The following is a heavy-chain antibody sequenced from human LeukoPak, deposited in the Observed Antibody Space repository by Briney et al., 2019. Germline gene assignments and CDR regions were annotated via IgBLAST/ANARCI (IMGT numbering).Heavy chain of an antibody. V-gene: IGHV4-31*03. CDR2: IYYSGST. D-gene: IGHD5-24*01. J-gene: IGHJ4*02. Sequence: SQTLSLTCTVSGGSISSGGYYWSWIRQHPGKGLEWIGYIYYSGSTYYNPSLKSRVTISVDTSKNQFSLKLSSVTAADTAVYYCARGLQLRGIFDYFDYWGQGPWSPSPQ. CDR3: ARGLQLRGIFDYFDY. CDR1: GGSISSGGYY.